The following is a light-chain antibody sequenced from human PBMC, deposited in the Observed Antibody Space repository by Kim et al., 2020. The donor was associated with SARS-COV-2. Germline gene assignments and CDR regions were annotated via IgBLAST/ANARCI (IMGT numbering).Light chain of an antibody. J-gene: IGLJ2*01. CDR2: QDN. V-gene: IGLV3-1*01. CDR3: QTWDSSTVV. Sequence: SYELTQPPSVSVSAGQTASITCSGDKLGREYTSWYQQKPGQSPVVVMYQDNRRPSGIPERFSGSNSGNTATLTISGTQAMDEADYYCQTWDSSTVVFGGGTQLTVL. CDR1: KLGREY.